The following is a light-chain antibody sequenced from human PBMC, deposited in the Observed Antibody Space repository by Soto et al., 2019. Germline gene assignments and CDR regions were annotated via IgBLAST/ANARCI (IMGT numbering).Light chain of an antibody. CDR1: QSVSDNY. Sequence: EILLTQSPGILSLSLGEKATLSCRASQSVSDNYFAWYQQKPGQAPRLLIYGASIRATGIPDRFSGSGYGTDFTLIISRLEPEDFAVYYCQQYSSSPPLTVGGATGVDIK. CDR2: GAS. CDR3: QQYSSSPPLT. V-gene: IGKV3-20*01. J-gene: IGKJ4*01.